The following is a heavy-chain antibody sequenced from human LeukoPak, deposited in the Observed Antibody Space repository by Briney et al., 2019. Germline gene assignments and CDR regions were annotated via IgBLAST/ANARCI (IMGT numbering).Heavy chain of an antibody. V-gene: IGHV4-39*01. CDR2: IYYSGNI. J-gene: IGHJ4*02. Sequence: PSETLSLICTVSGASISSGSYSWGWIRQPPGKGLEWIGNIYYSGNIYYNPSLKSRVTISVDTSKNQFSLNLSSVTAADTAVYYCVRRRGYRLVDYWGQGTLVTVSS. CDR1: GASISSGSYS. CDR3: VRRRGYRLVDY. D-gene: IGHD3-3*01.